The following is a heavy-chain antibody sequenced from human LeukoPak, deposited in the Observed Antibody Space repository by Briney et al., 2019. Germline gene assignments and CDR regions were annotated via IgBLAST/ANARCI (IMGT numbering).Heavy chain of an antibody. CDR3: ARTPGRRFDP. D-gene: IGHD3-10*01. CDR2: IYYSGSP. V-gene: IGHV4-39*07. J-gene: IGHJ5*02. CDR1: GGSISSSSYY. Sequence: SETLSLTCTVSGGSISSSSYYWGWIRQPPGKGLEWIGSIYYSGSPYYNPSLKSRVTISVDTSKNQFSLKLSSVTAADTALYYCARTPGRRFDPWGQGTLVTVSS.